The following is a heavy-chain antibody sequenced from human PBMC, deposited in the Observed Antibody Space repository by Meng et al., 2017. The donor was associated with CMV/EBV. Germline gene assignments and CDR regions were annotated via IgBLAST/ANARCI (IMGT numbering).Heavy chain of an antibody. CDR2: ISSSGSTI. V-gene: IGHV3-48*03. J-gene: IGHJ4*02. D-gene: IGHD3-3*01. CDR3: ARGTYDFWSGYYMGLDY. Sequence: GESLKISCAASGFTFSDYEMNWVRQAPGKGLEWISYISSSGSTIYYADSVKGRFTISRDNAKNSLYLQMNSLRGEDTAVYYCARGTYDFWSGYYMGLDYWGQGTLVTVSS. CDR1: GFTFSDYE.